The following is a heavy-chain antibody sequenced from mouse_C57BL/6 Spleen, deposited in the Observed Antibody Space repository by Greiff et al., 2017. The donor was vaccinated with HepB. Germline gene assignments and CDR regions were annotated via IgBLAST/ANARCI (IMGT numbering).Heavy chain of an antibody. CDR1: GYTFTSYG. CDR3: ARRELTGTLWDPTWFAD. Sequence: VQLQQSGAELARPGASVKLSCKASGYTFTSYGISWVKQRTGQGLEWIGEIYPRSGNTYYNEKFKGKATLTADKSSSPAYMELRSLTSEDSAVYVGARRELTGTLWDPTWFADWGQGTLVTVSA. J-gene: IGHJ3*01. V-gene: IGHV1-81*01. CDR2: IYPRSGNT. D-gene: IGHD4-1*01.